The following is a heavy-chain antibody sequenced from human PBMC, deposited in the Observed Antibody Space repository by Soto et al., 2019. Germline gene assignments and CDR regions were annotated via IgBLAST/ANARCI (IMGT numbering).Heavy chain of an antibody. J-gene: IGHJ4*02. V-gene: IGHV1-3*05. CDR1: GYTFTSYA. CDR2: INAGNGNT. D-gene: IGHD2-8*02. CDR3: ARGDWWLFDS. Sequence: QVQLVQSGAEEKKPGASVKVSCKASGYTFTSYAIHWVRQAPGQRLEWMGWINAGNGNTKYSQKFQGRVTITRDTSASTAYMELSSLKSEDTAVYYRARGDWWLFDSWGQGTLVTVSS.